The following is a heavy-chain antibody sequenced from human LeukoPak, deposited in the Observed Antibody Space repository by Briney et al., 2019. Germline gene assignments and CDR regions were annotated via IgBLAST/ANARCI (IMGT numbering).Heavy chain of an antibody. CDR1: GFTVNSNS. Sequence: GGSLRLSCAASGFTVNSNSMSWVRQAPGKGLEWVSIIYSGGSTYNADSVKGRFTISRDNSKNTLYLQMNSLRAEDTAVYYCASGTYSPEFDYWGQGTLVSVSS. CDR2: IYSGGST. CDR3: ASGTYSPEFDY. J-gene: IGHJ4*02. V-gene: IGHV3-66*01. D-gene: IGHD3-10*01.